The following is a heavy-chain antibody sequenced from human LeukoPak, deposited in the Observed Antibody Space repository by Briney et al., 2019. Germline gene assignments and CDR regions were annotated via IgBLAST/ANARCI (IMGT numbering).Heavy chain of an antibody. CDR2: ISAYNGNT. D-gene: IGHD6-25*01. CDR1: GYTFTSYG. V-gene: IGHV1-18*01. J-gene: IGHJ3*02. CDR3: ATVHRSATRLSAIAFDI. Sequence: ASVKVSCKASGYTFTSYGISWVRQAPGQGLEWMGWISAYNGNTNYAQKLQGRVTMTTDTSTSTAYMELRSLRSDDTAVYYCATVHRSATRLSAIAFDIWGQGTMVAVSS.